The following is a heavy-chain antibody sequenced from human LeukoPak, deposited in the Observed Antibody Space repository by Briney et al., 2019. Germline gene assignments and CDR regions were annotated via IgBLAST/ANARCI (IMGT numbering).Heavy chain of an antibody. D-gene: IGHD1-14*01. CDR3: ARDHPNNWFDP. V-gene: IGHV4-34*01. Sequence: SETLSLTCAVYGGSFSGYYWSWIRQPPGKGLEWIGEINHSGSTNYNPSLKSRVTISVDTSKNQFSLKLGSVTAADTAVYYCARDHPNNWFDPWGQGTLVTVSS. CDR1: GGSFSGYY. J-gene: IGHJ5*02. CDR2: INHSGST.